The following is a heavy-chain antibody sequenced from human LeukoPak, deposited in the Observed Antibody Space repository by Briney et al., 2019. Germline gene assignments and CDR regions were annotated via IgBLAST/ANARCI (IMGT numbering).Heavy chain of an antibody. Sequence: SETLSLTCTVSGGSISSYYWNWIRQPPGKGLEWIGNLYHSGGTNYNPSLKSRAIISVDTSRNQFSLKLSSVTAADTAVYYCARGDNNFEFWGQGTLVTVSS. CDR2: LYHSGGT. CDR1: GGSISSYY. J-gene: IGHJ4*02. D-gene: IGHD1-14*01. V-gene: IGHV4-59*01. CDR3: ARGDNNFEF.